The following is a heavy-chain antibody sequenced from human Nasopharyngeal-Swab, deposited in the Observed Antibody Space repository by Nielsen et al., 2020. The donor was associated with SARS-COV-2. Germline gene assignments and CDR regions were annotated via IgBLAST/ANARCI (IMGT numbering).Heavy chain of an antibody. Sequence: SETLSLTCTVSGGSISSYYWSWIRQPPGKGLEWIGYIYYSGSTNYNPSLKSRVTISVDTSKNQFSLKLSSVTAADTAVYYCARDSRYYYYGMDVWGQGTTVTVPS. CDR1: GGSISSYY. CDR2: IYYSGST. V-gene: IGHV4-59*13. J-gene: IGHJ6*02. CDR3: ARDSRYYYYGMDV.